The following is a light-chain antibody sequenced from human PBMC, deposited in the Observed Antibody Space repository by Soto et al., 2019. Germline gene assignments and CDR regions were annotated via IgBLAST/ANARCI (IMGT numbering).Light chain of an antibody. CDR1: QSIGSG. CDR3: QEYKSYSS. CDR2: KSS. Sequence: DIQMTQSPSTLSASVGDRVTITSRARQSIGSGLAWYHQKPGKAPKLLIYKSSSLESGVPSRFSGSGSGTEFTLTTSSLQPDGFATYYWQEYKSYSSFGQGTTLEIK. V-gene: IGKV1-5*03. J-gene: IGKJ2*03.